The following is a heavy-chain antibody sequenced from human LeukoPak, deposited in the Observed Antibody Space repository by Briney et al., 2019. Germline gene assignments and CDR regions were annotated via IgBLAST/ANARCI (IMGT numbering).Heavy chain of an antibody. CDR1: GYTFSGYY. CDR3: ASTHRTARMVAPFDY. V-gene: IGHV1-2*02. D-gene: IGHD4/OR15-4a*01. CDR2: INPNTGGT. J-gene: IGHJ4*02. Sequence: ASVKVSCKASGYTFSGYYMHWVRQAPGQGLEWMGWINPNTGGTNYAQRFQGRVTMTTDTSISTAYMELSSLRSEDTAVYYCASTHRTARMVAPFDYWGQGTLVTVSS.